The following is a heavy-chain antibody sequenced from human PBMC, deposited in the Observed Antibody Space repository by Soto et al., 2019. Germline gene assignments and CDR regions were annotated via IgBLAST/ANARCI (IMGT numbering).Heavy chain of an antibody. Sequence: QVQLVQSGAEVKKPGASVKVSCTASGYTFTSYYMHWVRQAPGQGLVWMGIINPCGGSTSYAQKFQGRVTMTRDRSTSTVYMELSSLRSEDTAGYYCARYGVTAKFDYWGQGTLVTVSS. D-gene: IGHD2-21*02. V-gene: IGHV1-46*01. J-gene: IGHJ4*02. CDR3: ARYGVTAKFDY. CDR1: GYTFTSYY. CDR2: INPCGGST.